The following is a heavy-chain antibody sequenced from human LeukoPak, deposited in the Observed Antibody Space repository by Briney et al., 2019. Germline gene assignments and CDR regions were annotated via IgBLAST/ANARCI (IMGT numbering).Heavy chain of an antibody. V-gene: IGHV1-69*01. CDR2: IIPIFGTA. CDR3: ASSVSEGELHH. Sequence: SSVKVSCKASGGTFSSYAISWVRQAPGQGLERMGGIIPIFGTANYAQKFQGRVTITADESTSTAYMELSSLRSEDTAVYYCASSVSEGELHHWGQGTLVTVSS. D-gene: IGHD1-26*01. CDR1: GGTFSSYA. J-gene: IGHJ5*02.